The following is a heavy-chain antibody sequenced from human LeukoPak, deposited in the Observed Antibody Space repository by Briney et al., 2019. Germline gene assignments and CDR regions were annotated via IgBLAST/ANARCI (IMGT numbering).Heavy chain of an antibody. CDR2: ISAYNGNT. CDR3: AREAMVSSGYCQNWFDP. D-gene: IGHD3-22*01. V-gene: IGHV1-18*01. CDR1: GYTFTSYG. Sequence: ASVKVSCKASGYTFTSYGISWVRQAPGQGLEWMGWISAYNGNTNYAQKLQGRVTMTTDTSTSTAYMELRSLRSDDTAVYYCAREAMVSSGYCQNWFDPWGQGTLVTVSS. J-gene: IGHJ5*02.